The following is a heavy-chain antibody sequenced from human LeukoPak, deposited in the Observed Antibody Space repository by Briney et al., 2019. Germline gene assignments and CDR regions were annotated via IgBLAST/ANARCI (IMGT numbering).Heavy chain of an antibody. V-gene: IGHV3-48*04. CDR2: ISSGSSTI. CDR1: GFTFSSYS. D-gene: IGHD6-13*01. Sequence: GSLRLSCAASGFTFSSYSMNWVRQAPGKGLEWVSCISSGSSTIYYADSVKGRFTISRDNAKNSLSLQMNSLRAEDTAVYYCARVKHSSSWNFDYWGQGTLVTVSS. CDR3: ARVKHSSSWNFDY. J-gene: IGHJ4*02.